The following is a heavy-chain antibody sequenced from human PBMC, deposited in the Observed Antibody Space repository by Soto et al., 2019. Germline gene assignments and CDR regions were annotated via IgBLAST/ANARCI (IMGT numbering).Heavy chain of an antibody. CDR1: GGSISSSNW. Sequence: QVQMQESGPGLVKPSGTLSLTCAVSGGSISSSNWWSWVRQPPGKGLEWIGEIYHSGSTNYNPSLKSRATISVDKSKNQFSLKLSSATTADTAVYYCARGMDSSGYYPVYFDYWGQGTLVTVSS. D-gene: IGHD3-22*01. V-gene: IGHV4-4*02. J-gene: IGHJ4*02. CDR3: ARGMDSSGYYPVYFDY. CDR2: IYHSGST.